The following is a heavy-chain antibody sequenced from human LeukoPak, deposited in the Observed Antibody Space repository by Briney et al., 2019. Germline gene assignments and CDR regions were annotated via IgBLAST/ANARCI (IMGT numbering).Heavy chain of an antibody. Sequence: SQTLSLTCTVSGGSISSGDYYWSWIRQPPGKGLEWIGYIYYSGSNYYTPSLKVRVTISVDTSKNQFSLKLSSVTAADTAVYYCARVPSRSYPFDYWGEGSLVTVSS. D-gene: IGHD1-26*01. V-gene: IGHV4-30-4*08. J-gene: IGHJ4*02. CDR3: ARVPSRSYPFDY. CDR2: IYYSGSN. CDR1: GGSISSGDYY.